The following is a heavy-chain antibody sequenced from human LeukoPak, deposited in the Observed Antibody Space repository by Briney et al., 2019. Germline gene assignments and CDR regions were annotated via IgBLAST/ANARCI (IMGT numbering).Heavy chain of an antibody. CDR1: GGTFSSYA. V-gene: IGHV1-69*04. D-gene: IGHD3-22*01. CDR2: IIPILGIA. CDR3: ARDSFKRRYYYDSSGSRDAFDI. J-gene: IGHJ3*02. Sequence: SVKVSCKASGGTFSSYAISWVRQAPGQGLEWMGRIIPILGIANYAQKFQGRVTITADKSTSTAYMELSSLRSEDTAVYYCARDSFKRRYYYDSSGSRDAFDIWGQGTMVTVSS.